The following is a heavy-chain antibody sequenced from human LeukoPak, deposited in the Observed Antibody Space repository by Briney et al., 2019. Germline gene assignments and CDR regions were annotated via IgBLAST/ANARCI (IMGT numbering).Heavy chain of an antibody. V-gene: IGHV3-21*01. CDR2: ISSSSSYT. D-gene: IGHD6-19*01. CDR1: GFTFSSYS. J-gene: IGHJ4*02. CDR3: AREESSGWSFDY. Sequence: PGGSLRLSCAASGFTFSSYSMNWVRQAPGKGLEWVSSISSSSSYTYYADSVKGRFTISRDNAKNSLYLQMNSLRAEDTAVYFCAREESSGWSFDYWGQGTLVTVSS.